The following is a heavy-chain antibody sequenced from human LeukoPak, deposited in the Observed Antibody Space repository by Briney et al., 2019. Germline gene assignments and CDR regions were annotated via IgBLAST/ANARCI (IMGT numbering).Heavy chain of an antibody. V-gene: IGHV3-30*02. Sequence: PGGSLRLSCAASGFRFNKFGMHWVRQALGKGLEWVAFIRHDGTTQYYTDSVKGRFIISRDDSKYTVSLQMNSLRVDDTAFYYCAKHHSATWPFHDSWGQGTLVTVSS. CDR2: IRHDGTTQ. J-gene: IGHJ4*02. CDR3: AKHHSATWPFHDS. D-gene: IGHD5-18*01. CDR1: GFRFNKFG.